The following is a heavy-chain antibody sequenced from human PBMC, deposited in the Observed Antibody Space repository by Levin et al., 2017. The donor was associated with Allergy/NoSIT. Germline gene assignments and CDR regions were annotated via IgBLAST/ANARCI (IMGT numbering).Heavy chain of an antibody. CDR1: GFTFSSYA. D-gene: IGHD6-19*01. CDR3: ARRYSSGWIGRRTYYFDY. V-gene: IGHV3-23*01. CDR2: ISGSGGST. J-gene: IGHJ4*02. Sequence: GGSLRLSCAASGFTFSSYAMSWVRQAPGKGLEWVSAISGSGGSTYYADSVKGRFTISRDNSKNTLYLQMNSLRAEDTAVYYCARRYSSGWIGRRTYYFDYWGQGTLVTVSS.